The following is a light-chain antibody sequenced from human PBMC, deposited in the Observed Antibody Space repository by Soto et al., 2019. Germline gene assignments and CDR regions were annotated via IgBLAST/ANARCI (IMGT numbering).Light chain of an antibody. CDR1: QSLLHSNGYNY. V-gene: IGKV2-28*01. Sequence: DIVMTQSPLSLPVTPGEPASISCRSSQSLLHSNGYNYLDWYLQKPGQSPQLLIYLGSNRASGVPDRFSGSGSGTDFTLKISRVEAEDVGVYYCMQALQTPFTFXPGTKPDIK. CDR3: MQALQTPFT. J-gene: IGKJ3*01. CDR2: LGS.